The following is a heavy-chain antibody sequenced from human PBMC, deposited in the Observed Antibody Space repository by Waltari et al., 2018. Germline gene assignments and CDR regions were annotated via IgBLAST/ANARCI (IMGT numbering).Heavy chain of an antibody. J-gene: IGHJ4*02. Sequence: QLQLQESGPGLVKPSETLSLTCTVSGGSISSSSYYWGWIRQPPGKGLEWIGSIYYSGSTYYNPSLRSRVTISVDTSKNQFSLKLSSVTAADTAVYYCARDRWELLRAFDYWGQGTLVTVSS. CDR1: GGSISSSSYY. D-gene: IGHD1-26*01. V-gene: IGHV4-39*07. CDR3: ARDRWELLRAFDY. CDR2: IYYSGST.